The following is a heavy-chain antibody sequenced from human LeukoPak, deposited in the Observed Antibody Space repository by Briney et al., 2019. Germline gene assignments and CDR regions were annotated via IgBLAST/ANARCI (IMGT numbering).Heavy chain of an antibody. J-gene: IGHJ5*02. CDR1: GYTFTGYY. D-gene: IGHD2-15*01. V-gene: IGHV1-2*02. CDR2: INPNTAVT. CDR3: ARGTSLRLLLSWFDT. Sequence: ASVKVSCKASGYTFTGYYMHWVRQAPGQGLEWMGWINPNTAVTNFAQRFQGRVTLTRDTSITTAYMELTNLVSHDTAVYYCARGTSLRLLLSWFDTWGQGTLVTVSS.